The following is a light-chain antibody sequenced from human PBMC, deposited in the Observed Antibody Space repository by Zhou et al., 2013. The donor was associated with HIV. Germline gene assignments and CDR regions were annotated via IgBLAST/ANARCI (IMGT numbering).Light chain of an antibody. CDR3: QHLNSYPLT. J-gene: IGKJ4*01. V-gene: IGKV1-17*03. Sequence: DVQMTQSPSAMSASVGDRVTITCRASQDISNYVAWFQQKPGQVPKCLIYAASTLQSGVPSRFSGSGSGTDFTLTISSLQPEDLATYYCQHLNSYPLTFGGGTKVGIK. CDR2: AAS. CDR1: QDISNY.